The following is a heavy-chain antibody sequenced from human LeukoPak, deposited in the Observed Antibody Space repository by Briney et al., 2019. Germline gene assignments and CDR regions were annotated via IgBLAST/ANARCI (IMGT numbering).Heavy chain of an antibody. CDR3: ARSLAAAGNNWLDP. CDR2: ISAYNGNT. CDR1: GYTFTSYG. J-gene: IGHJ5*02. Sequence: ASVKVSCKASGYTFTSYGISWVRQAPGQGLEWMGWISAYNGNTNYAQKLQGRVTMTTDTSTSTAYMELRSLRSDDTAAYYCARSLAAAGNNWLDPWGQGTLVTVSS. D-gene: IGHD6-13*01. V-gene: IGHV1-18*01.